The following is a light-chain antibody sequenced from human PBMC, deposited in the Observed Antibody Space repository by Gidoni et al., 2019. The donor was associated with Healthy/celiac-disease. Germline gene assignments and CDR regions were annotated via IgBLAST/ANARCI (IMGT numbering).Light chain of an antibody. V-gene: IGKV3-11*01. CDR1: QSVSSY. CDR2: DAS. CDR3: QQRSNWPPSIT. J-gene: IGKJ5*01. Sequence: IVLTQSRPTLSLSPVERATLSCRASQSVSSYLAWYQQKPGQAPRLLIYDASNRATGIPARFRGSGSGTDFTLTISSLEPEDVAVDYCQQRSNWPPSITFGQGTRLEIK.